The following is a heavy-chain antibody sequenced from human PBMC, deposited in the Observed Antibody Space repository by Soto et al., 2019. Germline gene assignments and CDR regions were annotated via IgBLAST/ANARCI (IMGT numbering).Heavy chain of an antibody. J-gene: IGHJ3*02. CDR1: GYTFTGYY. CDR3: ARVGSEWELDGSAFDI. V-gene: IGHV1-2*04. D-gene: IGHD1-26*01. Sequence: QVQLVQSGAEVKKPGASVKVSCKASGYTFTGYYMHWVRQAPGQGLEWMGWINPNSGGTNYAQKFQGWVTMTRDTSISTAYMELSRLRSDDTAVYYCARVGSEWELDGSAFDIWGQGTMVTVSS. CDR2: INPNSGGT.